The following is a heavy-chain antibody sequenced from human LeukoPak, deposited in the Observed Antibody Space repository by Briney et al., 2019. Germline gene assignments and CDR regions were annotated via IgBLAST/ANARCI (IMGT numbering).Heavy chain of an antibody. CDR1: GLTFSISG. J-gene: IGHJ6*03. D-gene: IGHD4/OR15-4a*01. CDR3: AKLVDYCEGRTCFTTYYYTDI. V-gene: IGHV3-30*02. Sequence: GGSLRLSCAVSGLTFSISGMHWVRQAPGKGLEWVTFIRDDGSSEYYADSVKGRFTVSRDHSKSTLYLQMNSLTREDTAVYYCAKLVDYCEGRTCFTTYYYTDIWGKGTTVTVSS. CDR2: IRDDGSSE.